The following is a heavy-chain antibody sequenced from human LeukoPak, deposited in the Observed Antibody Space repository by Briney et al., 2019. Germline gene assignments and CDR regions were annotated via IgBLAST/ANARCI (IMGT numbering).Heavy chain of an antibody. CDR1: GYTFTSYG. D-gene: IGHD6-19*01. Sequence: ASVKVSCKASGYTFTSYGISWVRQAPGQGLEWMGWINPNSGGTNYAQKFQGRVTMTRDTSISTAYMELSRLRSDDTAVYYCARDLGAVAARFDYWGQGTLVTVSS. J-gene: IGHJ4*02. CDR2: INPNSGGT. V-gene: IGHV1-2*02. CDR3: ARDLGAVAARFDY.